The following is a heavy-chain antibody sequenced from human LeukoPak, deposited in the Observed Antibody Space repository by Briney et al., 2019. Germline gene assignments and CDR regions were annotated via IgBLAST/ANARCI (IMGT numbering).Heavy chain of an antibody. V-gene: IGHV1-2*02. Sequence: ASVKVSCKASGYTFTGYYMHWVRQAPGQGLEWMGWINPNRGGTNYAQRFQGRATMTRDTSIGTAYMELSSLRSDDTAVYYCARGGGSSSWSAYFDYWGQGTLVTVSS. D-gene: IGHD6-13*01. CDR3: ARGGGSSSWSAYFDY. CDR2: INPNRGGT. CDR1: GYTFTGYY. J-gene: IGHJ4*02.